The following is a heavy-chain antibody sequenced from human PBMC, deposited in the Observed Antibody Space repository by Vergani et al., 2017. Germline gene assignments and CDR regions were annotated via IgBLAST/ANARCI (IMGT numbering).Heavy chain of an antibody. V-gene: IGHV1-69-2*01. CDR2: VDPEDGET. D-gene: IGHD4-17*01. Sequence: EVQLVQSGAEVKKPGATMQLSCKVSGYTFTDHYMHWVKQAPGKGLEWMGLVDPEDGETIYAEKFKGRVTIAADKSTDTAHLELSSLRSEDTAVYYCATPQTVTTGGMEVWGQGTTVIVSS. CDR1: GYTFTDHY. J-gene: IGHJ6*02. CDR3: ATPQTVTTGGMEV.